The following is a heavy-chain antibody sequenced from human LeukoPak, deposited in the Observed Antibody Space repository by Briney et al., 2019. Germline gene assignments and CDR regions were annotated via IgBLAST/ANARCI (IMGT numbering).Heavy chain of an antibody. CDR2: IIPIFGTA. Sequence: ASVKVSCKASGGTFSSYAISWVRQAPGQGLEWMGGIIPIFGTANYAQKFQGRVTITADESTSTAYMELSSLRSEDTAVYYCARVYYYDSSGYVDYWGQGTLVTVSS. J-gene: IGHJ4*02. CDR3: ARVYYYDSSGYVDY. CDR1: GGTFSSYA. V-gene: IGHV1-69*13. D-gene: IGHD3-22*01.